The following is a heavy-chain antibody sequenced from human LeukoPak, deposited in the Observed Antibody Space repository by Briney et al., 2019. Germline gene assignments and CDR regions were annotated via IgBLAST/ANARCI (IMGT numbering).Heavy chain of an antibody. V-gene: IGHV4-61*02. CDR2: IYTTEKT. CDR3: ARGRKDIVVVVAARMDV. CDR1: GGSISSGSYY. Sequence: SETLSLTCSVSGGSISSGSYYWSWIRQPAGKGLEWIGRIYTTEKTNYNPSLKSRVTISVDTSKNQFSLKLSSVTAADTAVYYCARGRKDIVVVVAARMDVWGKGTTVTVPS. D-gene: IGHD2-15*01. J-gene: IGHJ6*04.